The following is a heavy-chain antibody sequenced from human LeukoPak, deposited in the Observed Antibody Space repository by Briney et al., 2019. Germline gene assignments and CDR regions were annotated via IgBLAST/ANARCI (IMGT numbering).Heavy chain of an antibody. CDR3: ARVGNLYYYYYMDV. CDR2: IKEDGSEK. V-gene: IGHV3-7*01. J-gene: IGHJ6*03. CDR1: GFTFSTYW. Sequence: GGSLRLSCAASGFTFSTYWMSWVRQAPGKGLEWVANIKEDGSEKYYVDSVKGRFTISRDNAKNSLYLQMNSLRAEDTAVYYCARVGNLYYYYYMDVWGKGTTVTVSS. D-gene: IGHD1-14*01.